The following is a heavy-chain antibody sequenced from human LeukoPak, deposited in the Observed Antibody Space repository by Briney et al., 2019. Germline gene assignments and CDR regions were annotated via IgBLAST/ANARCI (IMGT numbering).Heavy chain of an antibody. Sequence: PGGSLRLSCAASGFTFSGSAMHWVRQASGKGPEWVGRIRSKANSYATAYAASVKGRFTISRDDSKNTAYLQMNSLKTEDTAVYYCTRLRYDSTFYWGQGTLVTVSS. CDR1: GFTFSGSA. V-gene: IGHV3-73*01. D-gene: IGHD3-22*01. CDR2: IRSKANSYAT. J-gene: IGHJ4*02. CDR3: TRLRYDSTFY.